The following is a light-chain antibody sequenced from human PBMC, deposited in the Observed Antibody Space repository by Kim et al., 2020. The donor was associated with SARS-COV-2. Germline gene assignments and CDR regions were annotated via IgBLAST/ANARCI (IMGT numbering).Light chain of an antibody. J-gene: IGKJ3*01. CDR1: QNFGSGY. V-gene: IGKV3-20*01. Sequence: DIVLTQSPGTLSLSPGERATLSCRASQNFGSGYLAWYQQKPGQAPRILIYATSTRATGIPDRFSGSGSGTDFTLTISRLEPEDFAIYYCHHYGDSPFTFGPGTKVDIK. CDR3: HHYGDSPFT. CDR2: ATS.